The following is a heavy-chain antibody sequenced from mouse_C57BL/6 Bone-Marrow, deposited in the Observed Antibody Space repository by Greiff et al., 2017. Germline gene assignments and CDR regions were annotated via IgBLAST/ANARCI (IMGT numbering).Heavy chain of an antibody. D-gene: IGHD2-4*01. V-gene: IGHV1-81*01. CDR2: IYPRSGNT. CDR3: AGGLRRWFAY. Sequence: VQLQQSGAELARPGASVKLSCKASGYTFTSYGISWVKQRTGQGLEWIGEIYPRSGNTYYNEKFKGKATLTADKSSITAYMEIRSLTSEDSAVYFCAGGLRRWFAYWGQGTLVTVSA. J-gene: IGHJ3*01. CDR1: GYTFTSYG.